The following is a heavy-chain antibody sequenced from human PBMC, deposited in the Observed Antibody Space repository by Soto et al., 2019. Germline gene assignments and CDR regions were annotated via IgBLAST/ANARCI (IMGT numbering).Heavy chain of an antibody. D-gene: IGHD1-26*01. J-gene: IGHJ6*02. CDR3: AGGSLYYYYYGMDV. CDR2: IKQDGSEK. V-gene: IGHV3-7*05. Sequence: EVQLVASGGGLVQPGGSLRLSCAASGFTFSSYWMSWVRQAPGKGLEWVANIKQDGSEKYYVDSVKGRFTISRDNAKNSLYLQMNSLRAEDTAVYYCAGGSLYYYYYGMDVWGQGTTVTVSS. CDR1: GFTFSSYW.